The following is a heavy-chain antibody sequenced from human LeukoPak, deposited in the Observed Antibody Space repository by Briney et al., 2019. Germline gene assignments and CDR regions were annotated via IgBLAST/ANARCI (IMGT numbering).Heavy chain of an antibody. CDR1: GFTLSSYS. D-gene: IGHD6-19*01. CDR3: ARLREAGTIELDF. CDR2: ISSSSSYI. J-gene: IGHJ4*02. V-gene: IGHV3-21*01. Sequence: GGSLRLSCAASGFTLSSYSMNWVRQAPGKGLEGVSSISSSSSYIYYADSVKGRFTISRDNAKNSLYLQMNSLRAEDTAVYYCARLREAGTIELDFWGQGTLVTVSS.